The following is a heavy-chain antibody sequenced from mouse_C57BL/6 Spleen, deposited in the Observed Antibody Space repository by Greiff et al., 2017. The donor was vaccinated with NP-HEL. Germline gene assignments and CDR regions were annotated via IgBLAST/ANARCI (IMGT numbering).Heavy chain of an antibody. J-gene: IGHJ2*01. CDR1: GYTFTSYW. V-gene: IGHV1-52*01. D-gene: IGHD2-3*01. Sequence: VQLQQSGAELVRPGSSVKLSCKASGYTFTSYWMHWVKQRPIQGLEWIGNIDPSDSETHYNQKFKDKATLTVDKSSSTAYMQLSSLTSEDSAVYYCARRGTNDDRKGDFDYWGQGTTLTVSS. CDR3: ARRGTNDDRKGDFDY. CDR2: IDPSDSET.